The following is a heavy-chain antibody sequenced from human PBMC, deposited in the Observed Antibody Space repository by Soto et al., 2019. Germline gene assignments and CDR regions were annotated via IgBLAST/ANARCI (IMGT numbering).Heavy chain of an antibody. CDR3: AKGVYDVLSGSSPPLRYMDV. Sequence: GESLKISCKGSGYSFTSYWIGRVRQMPGKGLEWMGIIYPGDSDTRYSPSFQGQVTISADKSISTAYLQWSSLRAEDTALYYCAKGVYDVLSGSSPPLRYMDVSGKGTTVTVPS. CDR1: GYSFTSYW. D-gene: IGHD3-3*01. J-gene: IGHJ6*03. V-gene: IGHV5-51*01. CDR2: IYPGDSDT.